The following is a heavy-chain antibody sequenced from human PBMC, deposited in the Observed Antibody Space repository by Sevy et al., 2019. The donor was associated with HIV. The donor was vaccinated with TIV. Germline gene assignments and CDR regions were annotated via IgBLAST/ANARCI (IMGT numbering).Heavy chain of an antibody. CDR2: ISGYNGNT. Sequence: ASVKVSCKASGYTFTSSGISWLRQAPGQGVEGMGWISGYNGNTNYAQKPQGRVTMTTDPSPSTAYLELRSLRSDDTAVYYCARGRGGELPWDLDYWGQGTLVTVSS. CDR3: ARGRGGELPWDLDY. J-gene: IGHJ4*02. CDR1: GYTFTSSG. V-gene: IGHV1-18*01. D-gene: IGHD1-26*01.